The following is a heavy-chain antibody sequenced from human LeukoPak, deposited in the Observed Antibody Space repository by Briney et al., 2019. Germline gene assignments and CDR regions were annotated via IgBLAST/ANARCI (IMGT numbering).Heavy chain of an antibody. CDR3: ATASSKPHAGYLPDGIDI. CDR2: IGGSGADT. Sequence: PGGSLRLSCAASGFAFSDCYMSWLRQAPGKGLEWLSYIGGSGADTNYADSVKGRFTTSRDNAKNSLYLQMNSLRAEDTAEPWGATASSKPHAGYLPDGIDIWGQGTMVTVSS. D-gene: IGHD3-9*01. CDR1: GFAFSDCY. J-gene: IGHJ3*02. V-gene: IGHV3-11*03.